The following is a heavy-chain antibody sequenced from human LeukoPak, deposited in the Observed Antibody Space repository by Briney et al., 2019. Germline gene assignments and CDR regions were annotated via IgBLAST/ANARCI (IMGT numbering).Heavy chain of an antibody. Sequence: ASVKVSCKASGYTFTSYGISWVRQAPGQGLEWVGWISAYNGNTNYAQKLQGRVTMTTDTSTSTAYMELRSLRSDDTAVYYCARQTYDSIGYYYFDYWGQGTLVTVSS. V-gene: IGHV1-18*01. D-gene: IGHD3-22*01. CDR2: ISAYNGNT. J-gene: IGHJ4*02. CDR1: GYTFTSYG. CDR3: ARQTYDSIGYYYFDY.